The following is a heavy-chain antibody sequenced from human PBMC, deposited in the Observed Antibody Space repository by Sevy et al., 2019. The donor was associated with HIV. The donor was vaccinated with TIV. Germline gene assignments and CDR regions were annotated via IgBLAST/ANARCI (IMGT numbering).Heavy chain of an antibody. CDR3: ARDRLVRAAFDY. D-gene: IGHD3-10*01. V-gene: IGHV3-30-3*01. Sequence: GGSLRLSCAASGFTFSSYAMHWVRQAPGKGLEWVAVISYDGSNKYYVDSVKGRFTISGDNSKNTLYLQMNSLRAEDTAVYYCARDRLVRAAFDYWGQGTLVTVSS. CDR1: GFTFSSYA. J-gene: IGHJ4*02. CDR2: ISYDGSNK.